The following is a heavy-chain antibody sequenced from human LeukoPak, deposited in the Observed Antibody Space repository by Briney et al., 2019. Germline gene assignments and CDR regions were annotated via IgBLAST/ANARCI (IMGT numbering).Heavy chain of an antibody. CDR3: AREERADGTSGINS. CDR2: IWYNGNQ. J-gene: IGHJ4*02. D-gene: IGHD4-23*01. Sequence: GGSLRLSCAASGFTVINNYMYWVRQAPGKGLEWVSSIWYNGNQYYADSVKGRFTISRDNSKNTLYLQMNSLRAEDTAVYYCAREERADGTSGINSWGQGTLVIVSS. V-gene: IGHV3-33*08. CDR1: GFTVINNY.